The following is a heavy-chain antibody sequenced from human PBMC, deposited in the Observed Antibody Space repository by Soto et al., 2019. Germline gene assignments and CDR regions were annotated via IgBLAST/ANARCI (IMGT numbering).Heavy chain of an antibody. Sequence: EVQLVESGGGLVQPGGSLRLSCAASGFTFSSYWMHWVRQAPGKGLVWVSRINSDGSSTRYADSVKGRFTISRDNAKYTLYLQMNSLRDEDTAVYYCARLIPSEAFDIWGQGTMVTVSS. V-gene: IGHV3-74*01. J-gene: IGHJ3*02. CDR1: GFTFSSYW. CDR2: INSDGSST. CDR3: ARLIPSEAFDI.